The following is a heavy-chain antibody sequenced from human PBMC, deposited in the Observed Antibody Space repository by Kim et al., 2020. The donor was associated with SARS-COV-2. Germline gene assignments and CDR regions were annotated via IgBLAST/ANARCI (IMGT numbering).Heavy chain of an antibody. CDR1: GFTFSDYY. CDR3: ARDRYPSIVVVPAVTNWFDP. J-gene: IGHJ5*02. V-gene: IGHV3-11*01. CDR2: ISSSGSTI. Sequence: GGSLRLSCAASGFTFSDYYMSWIRQAPGKGLEWVSYISSSGSTIYYADSVKGRFTISRDNAKNSLYLQMNSLRAEDTAVYYCARDRYPSIVVVPAVTNWFDPWGQGTLVTVSS. D-gene: IGHD2-2*01.